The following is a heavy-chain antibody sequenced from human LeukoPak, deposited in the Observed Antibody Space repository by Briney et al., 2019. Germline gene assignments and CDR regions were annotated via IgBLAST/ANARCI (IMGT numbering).Heavy chain of an antibody. V-gene: IGHV4-34*01. CDR1: GGSFSGYY. J-gene: IGHJ6*03. Sequence: TSETLSLTCAVYGGSFSGYYWSWIRQPPGKGLEWIGEINHSGSTNYNPSLKSRVTISVDTSKNQFSLKLSSVTAADTAVYYCARGPIGRQLVRYYYYYMDVWGKGTTVTVSS. CDR3: ARGPIGRQLVRYYYYYMDV. CDR2: INHSGST. D-gene: IGHD6-6*01.